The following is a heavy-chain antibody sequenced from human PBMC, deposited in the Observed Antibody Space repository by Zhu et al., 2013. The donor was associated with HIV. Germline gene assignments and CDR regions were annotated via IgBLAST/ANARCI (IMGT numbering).Heavy chain of an antibody. CDR3: AADRPXAIVIDAFAI. CDR2: FNREDGGT. Sequence: QVQLVQSGAEVKKPGASVKVSCKVSGFGVSDIFIQWVRQAPGQGLEWMGGFNREDGGTIYSQKFQGRVTMTADTSTNRAFMEMNSLRSDDTAVYYCAADRPXAIVIDAFAIWAKGHWSPSPQ. J-gene: IGHJ3*02. CDR1: GFGVSDIF. V-gene: IGHV1-24*01. D-gene: IGHD3-16*02.